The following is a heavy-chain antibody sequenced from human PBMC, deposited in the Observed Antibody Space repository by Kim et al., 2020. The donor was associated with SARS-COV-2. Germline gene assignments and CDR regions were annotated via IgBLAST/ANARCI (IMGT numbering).Heavy chain of an antibody. CDR1: GFTFSSYG. D-gene: IGHD2-2*01. CDR2: IKQDGSEK. J-gene: IGHJ6*02. Sequence: GGSLRLSCAASGFTFSSYGMSWVRQAPGKGLEWVANIKQDGSEKYYVDSVKGRFTISRDNAKNSLYLQMNSLRAEDTAVYYCARDRVVPAARLGYYYYGIDVWGQGTPVTVSS. CDR3: ARDRVVPAARLGYYYYGIDV. V-gene: IGHV3-7*01.